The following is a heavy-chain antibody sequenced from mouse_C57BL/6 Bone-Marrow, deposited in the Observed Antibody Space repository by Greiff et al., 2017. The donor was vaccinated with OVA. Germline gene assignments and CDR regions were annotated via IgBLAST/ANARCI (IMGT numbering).Heavy chain of an antibody. CDR1: GYTFTSYW. CDR3: AGHLWYFDV. CDR2: IHPNSGST. V-gene: IGHV1-64*01. J-gene: IGHJ1*03. Sequence: VQLQQSGAELVKPGASVKLSCKASGYTFTSYWMHWVKQRPGQGLEWIGMIHPNSGSTNYNEKFKSKATLTVDKSSSTAYMQLSSLTSEDTAVYYCAGHLWYFDVWGTGTTVTVAS.